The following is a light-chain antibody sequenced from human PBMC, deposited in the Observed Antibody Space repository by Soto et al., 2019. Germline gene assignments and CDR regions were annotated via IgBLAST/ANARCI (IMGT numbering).Light chain of an antibody. CDR1: QSVSSN. J-gene: IGKJ2*01. CDR2: GAS. CDR3: QQYNNWPQT. Sequence: EIVMTQSPATLSVSPGERATLSCSASQSVSSNLAWYQQKPGQAPRLLIYGASTRATGIPARFSGSGSGTEFTLTISSLQSEDFAVCYCQQYNNWPQTFGQGTKLEIK. V-gene: IGKV3-15*01.